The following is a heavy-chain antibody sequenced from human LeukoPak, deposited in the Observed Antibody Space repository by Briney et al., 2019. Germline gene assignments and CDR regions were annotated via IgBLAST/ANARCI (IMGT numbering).Heavy chain of an antibody. V-gene: IGHV4-59*01. CDR2: ICYSGST. D-gene: IGHD3-22*01. Sequence: PSETLSLTCTVSGGSISSYYWSWIRQPPGKGLEWIGYICYSGSTNYNPSLKSRVTISVDTSKNQFSLKLSSVTAADTAVYYCARGALYYYDSSGFDAFDIWGQGTMVTVSS. J-gene: IGHJ3*02. CDR1: GGSISSYY. CDR3: ARGALYYYDSSGFDAFDI.